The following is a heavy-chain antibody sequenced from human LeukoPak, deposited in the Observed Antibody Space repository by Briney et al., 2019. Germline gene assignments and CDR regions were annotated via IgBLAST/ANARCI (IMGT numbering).Heavy chain of an antibody. CDR3: ARMAPMNIVVVPAASP. J-gene: IGHJ5*02. D-gene: IGHD2-2*01. CDR2: IYYSGST. CDR1: GGSISSGGYY. V-gene: IGHV4-31*03. Sequence: SETLSLTCTVSGGSISSGGYYWSWIRQHPGKGLEWIGYIYYSGSTYYNPSLKSRVTISVDTSKNQFSLKLSSVTAADTAVYYCARMAPMNIVVVPAASPWGQGTLVTVSS.